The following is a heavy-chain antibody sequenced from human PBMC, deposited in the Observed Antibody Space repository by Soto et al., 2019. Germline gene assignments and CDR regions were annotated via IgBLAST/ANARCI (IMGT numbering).Heavy chain of an antibody. CDR2: IYYSGST. J-gene: IGHJ4*02. CDR3: ARLEGLATISYYFDY. V-gene: IGHV4-39*01. Sequence: PSETLSLTCTVSGGSVSSSNYYWGWIRQSPGKGLEWIGSIYYSGSTYYNPSLESRVTTSVDKSKNQFSLKVISVTAADTAVYYCARLEGLATISYYFDYWGQGTLVTVSS. CDR1: GGSVSSSNYY. D-gene: IGHD3-9*01.